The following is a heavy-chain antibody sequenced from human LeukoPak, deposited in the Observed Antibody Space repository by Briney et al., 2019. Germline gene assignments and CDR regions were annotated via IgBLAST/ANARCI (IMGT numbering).Heavy chain of an antibody. V-gene: IGHV4-59*11. CDR2: IDYSGGT. CDR1: GDSISSHY. D-gene: IGHD3-22*01. J-gene: IGHJ4*02. CDR3: ARGHYYDTSGDY. Sequence: PSETLSLTCAVSGDSISSHYWSWIRQPPGKGLEWIGYIDYSGGTNYNPSLKSRVTISVDTSKNQFSLNLSSVTAADTAVYYCARGHYYDTSGDYWGQGTLVPASS.